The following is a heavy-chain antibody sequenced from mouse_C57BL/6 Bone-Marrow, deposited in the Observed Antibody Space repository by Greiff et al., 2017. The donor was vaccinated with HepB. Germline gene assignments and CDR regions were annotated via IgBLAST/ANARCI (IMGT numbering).Heavy chain of an antibody. CDR3: ASSGVGWLLHFDY. Sequence: EVQLQQSGPELVKPGASVKISCKASGYTFTDYYMNWVKQSHGKSLEWIGDINPNNGGTSYNQKFKGKATLTVDKSSSTAYMELRSLTSEDSAVYYCASSGVGWLLHFDYWGQGTTLTVSS. V-gene: IGHV1-26*01. CDR2: INPNNGGT. J-gene: IGHJ2*01. D-gene: IGHD2-3*01. CDR1: GYTFTDYY.